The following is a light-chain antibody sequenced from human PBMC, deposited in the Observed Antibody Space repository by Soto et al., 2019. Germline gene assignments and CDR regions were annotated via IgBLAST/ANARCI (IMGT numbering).Light chain of an antibody. Sequence: DIQMTQPPSSLSASVGDRVTITCQASQDISNYLNWYQQKPGKAPKLLIYDASDLETGVPSRFSGGGSGTDFTFTISSLQPEDIATYYCQQYDNLPYTFGQGTTLEIK. CDR2: DAS. J-gene: IGKJ2*01. V-gene: IGKV1-33*01. CDR1: QDISNY. CDR3: QQYDNLPYT.